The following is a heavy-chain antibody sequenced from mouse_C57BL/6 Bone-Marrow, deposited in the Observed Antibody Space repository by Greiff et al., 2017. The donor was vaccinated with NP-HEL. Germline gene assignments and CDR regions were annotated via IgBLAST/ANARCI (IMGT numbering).Heavy chain of an antibody. V-gene: IGHV1-69*01. Sequence: VQLQQPGAELVMPGASVKLSCKASGYTFTSYWMHWVKQRPGQGLEWIGEIDPSDSYTNYNQKFKGKSTLTVDKSSSTAYMQLSSLTSEDSAVYYCARVAYGSSYWFAYWGQGTLVTVSA. CDR1: GYTFTSYW. CDR3: ARVAYGSSYWFAY. D-gene: IGHD1-1*01. J-gene: IGHJ3*01. CDR2: IDPSDSYT.